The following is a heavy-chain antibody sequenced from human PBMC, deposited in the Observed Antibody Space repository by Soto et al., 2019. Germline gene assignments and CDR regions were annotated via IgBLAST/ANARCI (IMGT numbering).Heavy chain of an antibody. CDR2: ISYDGSNK. D-gene: IGHD2-21*02. CDR1: GFTVRSYG. J-gene: IGHJ4*02. V-gene: IGHV3-30*03. CDR3: ARAFIVVVTALSDY. Sequence: GGSLRLSCAASGFTVRSYGMHWVRQAPGKGLEWVAVISYDGSNKYYADSVKGRFTISRDNSKNTLYLQMNSLRAEDTAVYYCARAFIVVVTALSDYWGQGTLVTVSS.